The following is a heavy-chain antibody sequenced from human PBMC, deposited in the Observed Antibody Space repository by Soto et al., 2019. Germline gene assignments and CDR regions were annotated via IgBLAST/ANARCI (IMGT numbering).Heavy chain of an antibody. V-gene: IGHV3-23*01. J-gene: IGHJ4*02. CDR2: VSGFGGST. Sequence: GGSLRLSCAASGSTFNDYAMTWVRQAPGKGLEWVSTVSGFGGSTYYADSVKGRFTISRDNSKNTLNLQMNSLRAEDTALYYCAKGAGYNYNYPANYWGQGTLVTVSS. CDR3: AKGAGYNYNYPANY. D-gene: IGHD5-18*01. CDR1: GSTFNDYA.